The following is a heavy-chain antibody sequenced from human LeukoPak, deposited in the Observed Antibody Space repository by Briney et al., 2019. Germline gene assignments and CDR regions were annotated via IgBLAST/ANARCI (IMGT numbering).Heavy chain of an antibody. CDR1: GGSISSYY. J-gene: IGHJ4*02. V-gene: IGHV4-59*01. Sequence: PSETLSLTCTVSGGSISSYYWSWIRQPPGKGLEWIGYIYYSGSTNYNPSLKSRVTISVDTSKNQFSLKLSSVTAADTAVYYCARAEGPLALDYWGQGTLGTVFS. CDR3: ARAEGPLALDY. D-gene: IGHD1-14*01. CDR2: IYYSGST.